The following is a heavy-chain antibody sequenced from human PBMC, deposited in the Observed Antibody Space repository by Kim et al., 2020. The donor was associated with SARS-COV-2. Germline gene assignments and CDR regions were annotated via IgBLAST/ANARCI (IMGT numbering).Heavy chain of an antibody. D-gene: IGHD6-13*01. Sequence: ASVKVSCKASGYTFTSYDINWVRQATGQGLEWMGWMNPNSGNTGYAQKFQGRVTMTRNTSISTAYMELSSLRSEDTAVYYCASSSSWYFYMDVWGKGTTVTVSS. J-gene: IGHJ6*03. CDR2: MNPNSGNT. CDR3: ASSSSWYFYMDV. V-gene: IGHV1-8*01. CDR1: GYTFTSYD.